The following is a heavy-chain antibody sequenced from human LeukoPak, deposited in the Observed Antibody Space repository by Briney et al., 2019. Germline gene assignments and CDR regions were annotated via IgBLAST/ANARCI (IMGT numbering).Heavy chain of an antibody. V-gene: IGHV4-61*08. Sequence: SETLSLTCTVSGGSISSGDYYWSWFRQPPGKGLEWIGYIYYSGSTNYNPSLESRVTISVDTSKNQFSLKLSSVTAADTAVYYCARQRVLYFFDYWGQGTQVTVSS. CDR2: IYYSGST. CDR1: GGSISSGDYY. CDR3: ARQRVLYFFDY. J-gene: IGHJ4*02. D-gene: IGHD3-16*01.